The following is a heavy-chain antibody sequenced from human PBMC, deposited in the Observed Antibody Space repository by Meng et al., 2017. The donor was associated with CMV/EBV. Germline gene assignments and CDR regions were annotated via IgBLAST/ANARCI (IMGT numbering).Heavy chain of an antibody. J-gene: IGHJ4*02. CDR3: ARGWWLQDLNFKY. V-gene: IGHV1-2*02. CDR1: GYTFTSYA. Sequence: ASVKVSCKASGYTFTSYAMNWVRQAPGQGLEWMGWINPNSGGTNYAQKFQGRVTMTRDTSISTAYMELSRLRSDDTAVYYCARGWWLQDLNFKYWGQGTLVTVSS. CDR2: INPNSGGT. D-gene: IGHD5-24*01.